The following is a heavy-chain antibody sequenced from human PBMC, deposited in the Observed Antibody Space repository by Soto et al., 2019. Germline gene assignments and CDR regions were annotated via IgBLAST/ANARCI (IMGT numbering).Heavy chain of an antibody. CDR3: AVDSQDSGYIDF. CDR2: INGGNGKT. V-gene: IGHV1-3*01. CDR1: GYTFTSYA. D-gene: IGHD1-26*01. J-gene: IGHJ4*02. Sequence: QGHLVQSGAAVKKPGASVQVSCKASGYTFTSYAMHWVRQAPGQRLEWMGWINGGNGKTKYSQKFQGRVTIIGDTSASTAYMELSSLRSEDMAVYYGAVDSQDSGYIDFWGRGTLVTVSS.